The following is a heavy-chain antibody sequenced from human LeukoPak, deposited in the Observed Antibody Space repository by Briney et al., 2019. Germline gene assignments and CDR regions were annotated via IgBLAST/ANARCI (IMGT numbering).Heavy chain of an antibody. J-gene: IGHJ4*02. Sequence: PGGSLRLSCAASGFTFSSYSMNWVRQAPGKGLEWVSSISSSSSYIYYADSVKGRFTISRDNAKNSLYLQMNSLRAEDTAVYYCARDLGYYDSSGPTGVDYWGQGTLVTVSS. V-gene: IGHV3-21*01. CDR2: ISSSSSYI. CDR1: GFTFSSYS. CDR3: ARDLGYYDSSGPTGVDY. D-gene: IGHD3-22*01.